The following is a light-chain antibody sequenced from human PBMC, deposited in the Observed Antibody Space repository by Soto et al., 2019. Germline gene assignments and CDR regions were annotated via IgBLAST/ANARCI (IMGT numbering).Light chain of an antibody. J-gene: IGLJ1*01. CDR3: SSHGSSSTYV. V-gene: IGLV2-14*03. CDR1: SSDIGGYNS. Sequence: QSVLAQPASVSGSPGQSITISCTGTSSDIGGYNSVSWYQQHPGEAPKLMIHDVSNRPSGVSNRFSASKSGNTASLTISGLQAKDEADYYCSSHGSSSTYVSGTGTKVTVL. CDR2: DVS.